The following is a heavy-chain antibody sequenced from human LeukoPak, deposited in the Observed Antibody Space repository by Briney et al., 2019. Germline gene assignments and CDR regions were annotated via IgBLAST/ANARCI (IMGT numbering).Heavy chain of an antibody. V-gene: IGHV1-46*01. D-gene: IGHD2-2*02. Sequence: GASVKVSCKASGYTFTSYYMHWVRQAPGQGLEWMGIINPSGGSTSYAQKFQGRVTMTTDTSTSTAYMELRSLRSDDTAVYYCARDTVRYCSSTSCYSPVDPWGQGTLVTVSS. J-gene: IGHJ5*02. CDR1: GYTFTSYY. CDR3: ARDTVRYCSSTSCYSPVDP. CDR2: INPSGGST.